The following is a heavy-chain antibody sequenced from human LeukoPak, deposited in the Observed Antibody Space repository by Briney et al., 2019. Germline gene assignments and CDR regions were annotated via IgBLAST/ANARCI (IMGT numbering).Heavy chain of an antibody. V-gene: IGHV3-30*18. CDR3: AKDVASSVEYFDY. Sequence: PGGSLRLSCAASGFTFSSYGMHWVRQAPGKGLEWVAVISYDGSNKYYADSVKGRFTISRDSSKNTLYLQMNSLRAEDTAVYYCAKDVASSVEYFDYWGQGTLVTVSS. CDR2: ISYDGSNK. D-gene: IGHD2-15*01. CDR1: GFTFSSYG. J-gene: IGHJ4*02.